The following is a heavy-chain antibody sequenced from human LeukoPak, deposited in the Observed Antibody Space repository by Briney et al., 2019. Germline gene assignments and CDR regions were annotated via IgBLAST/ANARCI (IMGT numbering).Heavy chain of an antibody. D-gene: IGHD6-13*01. J-gene: IGHJ5*02. Sequence: GGSLRLSCAASGFTFSSYAMNWVRQAPGKGLEWVSSISSSSSYIYYADSVKGRFTISRDNAKNSLYLQMNSLRAEDTAVYYCARDLGIAAAAWGQGTLVTVSS. CDR2: ISSSSSYI. V-gene: IGHV3-21*01. CDR3: ARDLGIAAAA. CDR1: GFTFSSYA.